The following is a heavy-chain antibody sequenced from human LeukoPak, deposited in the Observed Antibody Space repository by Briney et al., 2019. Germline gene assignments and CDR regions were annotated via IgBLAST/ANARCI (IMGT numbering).Heavy chain of an antibody. J-gene: IGHJ6*03. D-gene: IGHD6-6*01. CDR1: GGTFSSYA. Sequence: SVKVSCKASGGTFSSYAISWVRQAPGQGLEWMGGIIPIFGTANYAQKFQGRVTITTDETTSTAYMELSSLRSEDTAVYYCARNPTPKQLAYYMDVWGKGTTVTVSS. CDR2: IIPIFGTA. V-gene: IGHV1-69*05. CDR3: ARNPTPKQLAYYMDV.